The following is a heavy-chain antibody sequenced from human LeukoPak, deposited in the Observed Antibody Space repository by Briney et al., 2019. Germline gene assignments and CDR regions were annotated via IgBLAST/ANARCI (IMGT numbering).Heavy chain of an antibody. V-gene: IGHV3-20*04. J-gene: IGHJ5*02. Sequence: PGGSLRLSCAASGFTFSSCAMSWVRQAPGKGLEWVSGINWNGGSTGYADSVKGRFTISRDNAKNSLYLQMNSLRAEDTAVYYCARGLYSSGRNWFDPWGQGTLVTVSS. CDR1: GFTFSSCA. CDR3: ARGLYSSGRNWFDP. CDR2: INWNGGST. D-gene: IGHD6-19*01.